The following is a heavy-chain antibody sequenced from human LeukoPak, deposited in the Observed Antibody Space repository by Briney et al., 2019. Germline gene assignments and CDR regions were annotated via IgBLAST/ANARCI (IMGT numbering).Heavy chain of an antibody. CDR2: IYYSGST. Sequence: SETLSLTCTVSGGSISSSSYYWGWIRQPPGKGLEWIGSIYYSGSTYYNPSLKSRVTISVDTSKNQFSLKLTSVTAADTAVYYCARSPCSGGDCYIYYYYYYYMDVWGKGTTVTVSS. V-gene: IGHV4-39*07. D-gene: IGHD2-15*01. CDR3: ARSPCSGGDCYIYYYYYYYMDV. CDR1: GGSISSSSYY. J-gene: IGHJ6*03.